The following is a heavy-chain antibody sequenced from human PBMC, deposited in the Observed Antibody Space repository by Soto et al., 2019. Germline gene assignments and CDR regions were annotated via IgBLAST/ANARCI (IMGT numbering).Heavy chain of an antibody. D-gene: IGHD5-18*01. CDR2: ISYDGGSK. CDR1: GFSFSRYA. CDR3: ARGRVTYSYPLGDD. V-gene: IGHV3-30-3*01. Sequence: QVQLVESGGGVVQPGRSLRLSCAASGFSFSRYAMIWIRQAPGKGLEWVAVISYDGGSKYYGDSVKGRFTISRDNSKNTLYLQMNSLRTEDTAVYYCARGRVTYSYPLGDDWGQGTLVTVSS. J-gene: IGHJ4*02.